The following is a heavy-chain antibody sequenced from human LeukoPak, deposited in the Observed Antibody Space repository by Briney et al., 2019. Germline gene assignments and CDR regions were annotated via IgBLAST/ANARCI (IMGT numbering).Heavy chain of an antibody. V-gene: IGHV1-18*01. Sequence: ASVKVSCKASGYTFTSYGSSWVRQAPGQGLEWMGWISAYNGNTNYAQKLQGRVTMTTDTSTSTAYMELRSLRSDDTAVYYCARDPYSSGYLWAVYYYYGTDVWGQGTTVTVSS. CDR2: ISAYNGNT. CDR3: ARDPYSSGYLWAVYYYYGTDV. CDR1: GYTFTSYG. J-gene: IGHJ6*02. D-gene: IGHD6-19*01.